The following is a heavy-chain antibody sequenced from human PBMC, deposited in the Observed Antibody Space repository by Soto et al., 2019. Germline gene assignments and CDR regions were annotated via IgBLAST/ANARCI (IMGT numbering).Heavy chain of an antibody. J-gene: IGHJ6*02. D-gene: IGHD6-13*01. CDR3: AKHPSRIAADGREGYYGMDV. Sequence: GGSLRLSCAASGFTFSSYAMSWVRQAPGKGLEWVSAISGSGGSTYYADSVKGRFTISRDNSKNTLYLQMNSLRAEDTAVYYCAKHPSRIAADGREGYYGMDVWGQGTTVTVYS. CDR1: GFTFSSYA. V-gene: IGHV3-23*01. CDR2: ISGSGGST.